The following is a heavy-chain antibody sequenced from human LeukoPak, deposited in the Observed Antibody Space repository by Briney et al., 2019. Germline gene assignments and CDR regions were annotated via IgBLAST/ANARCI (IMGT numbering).Heavy chain of an antibody. CDR2: IIPIFGTA. J-gene: IGHJ4*02. V-gene: IGHV1-69*06. D-gene: IGHD2-15*01. CDR1: GGTFSSYA. Sequence: ASVKVSCKASGGTFSSYAISWVRQAPGQGLEWMGGIIPIFGTANYEQKFQGRVTITADKSTSTAYMELSSLRSEDTAIYYCARRAGEYSHPYDYWGQGTLVTVSS. CDR3: ARRAGEYSHPYDY.